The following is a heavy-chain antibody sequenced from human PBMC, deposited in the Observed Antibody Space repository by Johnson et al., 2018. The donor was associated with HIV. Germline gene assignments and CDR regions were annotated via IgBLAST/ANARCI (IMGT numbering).Heavy chain of an antibody. V-gene: IGHV3-30-3*01. Sequence: QVQLVESGGGVVQPGRSLRLSCAASGFSFSRYAMHWVRQAPGKGLEWVAVISYDGSNKYYADSVKGRFTISRDNSKNTLYLQMNSLRAEDTAVYYCARALLIAARPVGAFDIWGQGTMVTVSS. CDR3: ARALLIAARPVGAFDI. CDR2: ISYDGSNK. D-gene: IGHD6-6*01. J-gene: IGHJ3*02. CDR1: GFSFSRYA.